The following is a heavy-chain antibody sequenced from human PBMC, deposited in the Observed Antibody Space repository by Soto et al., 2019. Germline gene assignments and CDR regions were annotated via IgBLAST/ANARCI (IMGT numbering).Heavy chain of an antibody. V-gene: IGHV4-30-4*01. J-gene: IGHJ5*02. Sequence: QVQLQESGPGLVKPSQTLSLTCTVSGGSISSGDYYWSWIRQPPGKGLEWIGYIYYSGSTYYNPSLKNRVTISVDTSKNQFSLKLSSVTAADTAVYYCARTTGADGDYALSWFDPWGQGTLVTVSS. CDR1: GGSISSGDYY. CDR3: ARTTGADGDYALSWFDP. D-gene: IGHD4-17*01. CDR2: IYYSGST.